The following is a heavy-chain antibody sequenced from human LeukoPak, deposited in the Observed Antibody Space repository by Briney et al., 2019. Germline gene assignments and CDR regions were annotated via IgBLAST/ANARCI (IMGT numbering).Heavy chain of an antibody. CDR1: GFTFGKYW. J-gene: IGHJ4*02. CDR2: IKLDGSEK. CDR3: AKDQYDTWSRRGNFDS. Sequence: GGSLRLSCVASGFTFGKYWMSWVRQAPGKGLEWVANIKLDGSEKNYVDSVKGRFTISRDNTKNSLYLQMNSLRVEDTAVFYCAKDQYDTWSRRGNFDSWGQGTLVIVSS. D-gene: IGHD3-3*01. V-gene: IGHV3-7*03.